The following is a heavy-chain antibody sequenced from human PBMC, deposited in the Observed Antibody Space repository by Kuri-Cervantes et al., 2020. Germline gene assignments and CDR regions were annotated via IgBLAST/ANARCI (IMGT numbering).Heavy chain of an antibody. CDR3: AKDGTSTGWYDYAFDI. CDR2: IWYDGSNK. CDR1: GFTFSSYG. J-gene: IGHJ3*02. V-gene: IGHV3-33*06. Sequence: GESLKISCAASGFTFSSYGMHWVRQAPGKGLEWVAVIWYDGSNKYYADSVKGRFTISRDNSKSTLYLQMNRLRAGDTAVYYCAKDGTSTGWYDYAFDIWGQGTMVTVSS. D-gene: IGHD6-19*01.